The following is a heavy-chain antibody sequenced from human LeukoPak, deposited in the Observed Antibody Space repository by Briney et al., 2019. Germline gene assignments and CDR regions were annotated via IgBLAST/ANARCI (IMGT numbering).Heavy chain of an antibody. Sequence: GGSLRLSCAASGFTFSSYAMSWVRQASGKGLEWVSAISGSGGSTYYADSVKGRFTISRDNSKNTLYLQMNSLRAEDTAVYYCAKDQLRIAVAGLPHDYWGQGTLVTVSS. CDR3: AKDQLRIAVAGLPHDY. CDR2: ISGSGGST. CDR1: GFTFSSYA. J-gene: IGHJ4*02. V-gene: IGHV3-23*01. D-gene: IGHD6-19*01.